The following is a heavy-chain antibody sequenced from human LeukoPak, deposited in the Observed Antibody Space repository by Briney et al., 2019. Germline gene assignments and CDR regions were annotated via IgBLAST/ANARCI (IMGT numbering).Heavy chain of an antibody. CDR3: ARSAAHRAEYFQH. CDR1: GGSFSDYY. Sequence: SETLSLTCTVYGGSFSDYYWNWIRQPPGKGLEWIGEINHSGSSNYNPSLESRVTILVDTSKNQFSLKLNSVTAADTAVYYCARSAAHRAEYFQHWGQGTLVTVSS. D-gene: IGHD2-2*01. J-gene: IGHJ1*01. CDR2: INHSGSS. V-gene: IGHV4-34*01.